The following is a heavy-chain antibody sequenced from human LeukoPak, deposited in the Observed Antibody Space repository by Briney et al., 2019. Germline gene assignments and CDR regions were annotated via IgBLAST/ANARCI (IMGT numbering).Heavy chain of an antibody. CDR1: GFTFSSYS. J-gene: IGHJ6*04. D-gene: IGHD3-9*01. Sequence: GGSLRLSCAASGFTFSSYSMNWVRQAPGKGLEWVSSISSSSSYIYYADSVKGRFTISRDNAKNSLYLQMNSLRAEDTAVYYCARDRYFDWLLRTFYGMDVWGKGTTVTVSS. CDR3: ARDRYFDWLLRTFYGMDV. CDR2: ISSSSSYI. V-gene: IGHV3-21*04.